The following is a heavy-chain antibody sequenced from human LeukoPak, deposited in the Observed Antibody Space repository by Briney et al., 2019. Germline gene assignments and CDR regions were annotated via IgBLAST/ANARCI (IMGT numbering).Heavy chain of an antibody. CDR2: IKSRIDGGTI. J-gene: IGHJ4*02. D-gene: IGHD2-15*01. CDR1: GLTFSKAW. V-gene: IGHV3-15*01. CDR3: TTDGYCSGGNCYSFDY. Sequence: GGSLRLSCAASGLTFSKAWMSWVRQAPGKGLEWVGRIKSRIDGGTIEYAAPVKGRFTISRDDSKNTQYLQMNSLKTEDTAVYYCTTDGYCSGGNCYSFDYWGQGILVTVSA.